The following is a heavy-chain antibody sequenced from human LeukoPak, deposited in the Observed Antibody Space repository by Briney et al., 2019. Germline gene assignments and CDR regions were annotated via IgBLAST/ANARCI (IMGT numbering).Heavy chain of an antibody. J-gene: IGHJ4*02. D-gene: IGHD3-22*01. Sequence: GGSLRLSCAASGFTFSSYGMHWVRQAPGKGLEWVAVIRYDGSNKYYADSVKGRFTISRDNSKNTLYLQMNSLRAEDTAVYYCAKAPYAYYYDSSGYQGLFDYWGQGTLVTVSS. CDR2: IRYDGSNK. CDR3: AKAPYAYYYDSSGYQGLFDY. V-gene: IGHV3-33*06. CDR1: GFTFSSYG.